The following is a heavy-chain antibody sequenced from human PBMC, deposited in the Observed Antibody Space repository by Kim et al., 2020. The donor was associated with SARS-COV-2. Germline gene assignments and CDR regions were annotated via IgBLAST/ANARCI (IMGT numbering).Heavy chain of an antibody. CDR3: AKDPVYSAGTGWFDR. CDR2: ISAGAGVT. D-gene: IGHD6-13*01. J-gene: IGHJ5*02. CDR1: GFTFSNYA. Sequence: GGSLRLSCAASGFTFSNYAMTWVRQAPGTGLQWVSAISAGAGVTYYADPVKGRFTISRDNSRSTLYLQMNSLRAEDTAIYYCAKDPVYSAGTGWFDRWGQGALVSVSS. V-gene: IGHV3-23*01.